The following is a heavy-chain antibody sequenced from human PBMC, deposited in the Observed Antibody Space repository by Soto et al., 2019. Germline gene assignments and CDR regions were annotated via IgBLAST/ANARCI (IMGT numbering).Heavy chain of an antibody. CDR3: AGGPGITMIVVVDN. CDR2: ISGWGGSK. J-gene: IGHJ4*02. D-gene: IGHD3-22*01. V-gene: IGHV3-23*01. CDR1: GFTLCSYS. Sequence: GGFLRLSCSASGFTLCSYSMSWVRQAPGEGVEWVSAISGWGGSKYYSDSVKGRFTISRDNSKNTLYLQMNSLRAEDTAVYYCAGGPGITMIVVVDNWGQGTLVTVSS.